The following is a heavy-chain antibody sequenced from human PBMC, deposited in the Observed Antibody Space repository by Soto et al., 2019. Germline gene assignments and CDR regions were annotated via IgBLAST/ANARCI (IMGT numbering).Heavy chain of an antibody. CDR3: ARTGEYYDILTGLGFQPGGWFDP. CDR1: GFSLSNARMG. CDR2: IFSNDEK. Sequence: QVTLKESGPVLVKPTETLTLTCTASGFSLSNARMGVRWIRQPPGKALEWLAHIFSNDEKSYSTSLKSRLTISKDTSKSQVVLTMTNMDPEDTATYYCARTGEYYDILTGLGFQPGGWFDPWGQGTLVTVSS. J-gene: IGHJ5*02. D-gene: IGHD3-9*01. V-gene: IGHV2-26*02.